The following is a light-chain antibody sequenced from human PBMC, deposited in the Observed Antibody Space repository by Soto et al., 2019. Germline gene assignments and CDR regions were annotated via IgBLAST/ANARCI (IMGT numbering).Light chain of an antibody. CDR1: QSISIY. J-gene: IGKJ4*01. CDR2: TAS. CDR3: QQTYSGPLT. V-gene: IGKV1-39*01. Sequence: DIQMTQSPSSLSASVGDRVTITCRAGQSISIYLNWYQQKPGKAPKVLIYTASSLQSGVPSRFSGIGSGTDFTLSISSLPPEDFETYYCQQTYSGPLTFGGGTKVDIK.